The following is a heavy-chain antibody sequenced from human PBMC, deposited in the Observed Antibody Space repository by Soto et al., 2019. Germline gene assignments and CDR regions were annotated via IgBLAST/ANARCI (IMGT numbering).Heavy chain of an antibody. CDR2: IYYSGST. CDR3: ARVVEYYYDSSGYYYVSAFDI. CDR1: GGSISSYY. J-gene: IGHJ3*02. D-gene: IGHD3-22*01. V-gene: IGHV4-59*01. Sequence: SETLPLTCTVSGGSISSYYWSWIRQPPGKGLEWIGYIYYSGSTNYNPSLKSRVTISVDTSKNQFSLKLSSVTAADTAVYYCARVVEYYYDSSGYYYVSAFDIWGQGTMVTVSS.